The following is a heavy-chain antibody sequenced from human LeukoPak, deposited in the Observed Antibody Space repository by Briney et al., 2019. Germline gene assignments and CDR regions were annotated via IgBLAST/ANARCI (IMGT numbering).Heavy chain of an antibody. CDR3: AKDERPNSSGWYYVFDY. D-gene: IGHD6-19*01. CDR2: IRYDGSNK. J-gene: IGHJ4*02. V-gene: IGHV3-30*02. CDR1: GFTFSNYG. Sequence: GGSLRLSCAASGFTFSNYGMHWVRQAPGKGLEWVAFIRYDGSNKYYADSVKGRFTISRDNSKNTLYLQMNSLRAEDTAVYYCAKDERPNSSGWYYVFDYWGQGTLATVSS.